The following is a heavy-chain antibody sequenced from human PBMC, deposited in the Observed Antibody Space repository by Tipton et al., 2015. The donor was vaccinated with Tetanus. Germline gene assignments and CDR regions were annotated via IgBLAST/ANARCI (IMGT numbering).Heavy chain of an antibody. D-gene: IGHD2-15*01. Sequence: SLRLSCAASGFIFSSYGIHWVRQAPGKGLEWVAVSWYDGTDKYYADSVKGRFTISRDNSKNTLYLQMNSLRAEDTAVCYCAREADRSGGSCFSGDFDNWGQGTQVPVSP. J-gene: IGHJ4*02. CDR1: GFIFSSYG. CDR3: AREADRSGGSCFSGDFDN. CDR2: SWYDGTDK. V-gene: IGHV3-33*01.